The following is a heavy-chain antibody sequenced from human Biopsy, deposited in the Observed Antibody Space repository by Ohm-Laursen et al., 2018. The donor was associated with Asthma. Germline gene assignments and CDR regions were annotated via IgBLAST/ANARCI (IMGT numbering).Heavy chain of an antibody. D-gene: IGHD7-27*01. V-gene: IGHV1-2*06. CDR2: INPNGGAT. J-gene: IGHJ5*02. CDR1: AYTFIGYH. Sequence: ASVKVSCNASAYTFIGYHLHWVRQAPGEGLEWMGRINPNGGATIYAQKFQGRVTMTRGTSISTAYTELSRLTSDDTAVYYCARVQKSPGDRWFDPWGQGTLVTVSS. CDR3: ARVQKSPGDRWFDP.